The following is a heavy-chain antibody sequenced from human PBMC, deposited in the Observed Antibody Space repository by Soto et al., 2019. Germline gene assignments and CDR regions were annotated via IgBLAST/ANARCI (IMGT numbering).Heavy chain of an antibody. J-gene: IGHJ3*02. CDR3: ARGDCSSTSCDPDAFDI. V-gene: IGHV4-59*01. CDR1: GGSISSYY. D-gene: IGHD2-2*01. Sequence: QVQLQESGPGLVKPSETLSLTCTVSGGSISSYYWSWIRQPPGKGLEWIGYIYYSGSTNYNPSLKSRVTISVDTSKNQFSLKLSSVTAADTAVYYCARGDCSSTSCDPDAFDIWGQGTMVTVSS. CDR2: IYYSGST.